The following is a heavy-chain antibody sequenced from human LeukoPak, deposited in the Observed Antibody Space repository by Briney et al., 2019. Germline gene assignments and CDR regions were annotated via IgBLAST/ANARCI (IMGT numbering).Heavy chain of an antibody. Sequence: SETLSLTCTVSGGSISSYYWSWIRQPPGKGLGWIGYIYYSGSTNYNPSLKSRVTISVDTSKNQFSLKLSSVTAADTAVYYCAREHVAYSSSWYGFDPWGQGTLVTVSS. CDR2: IYYSGST. D-gene: IGHD6-13*01. J-gene: IGHJ5*02. V-gene: IGHV4-59*01. CDR1: GGSISSYY. CDR3: AREHVAYSSSWYGFDP.